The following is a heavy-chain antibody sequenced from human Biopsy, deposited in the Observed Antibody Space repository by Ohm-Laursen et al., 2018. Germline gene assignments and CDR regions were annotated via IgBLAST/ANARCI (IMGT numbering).Heavy chain of an antibody. CDR2: ISSSGRTM. CDR3: ATTRSFDN. CDR1: GFSFSDYY. J-gene: IGHJ4*02. V-gene: IGHV3-11*01. Sequence: GSLRLSCAAPGFSFSDYYMIWIRQAPGKGLEWVSYISSSGRTMYYADSVKGRFTISRDNANKSLYLQMNSLRAEDTAVYYCATTRSFDNWGQGTLVTVSS. D-gene: IGHD5-24*01.